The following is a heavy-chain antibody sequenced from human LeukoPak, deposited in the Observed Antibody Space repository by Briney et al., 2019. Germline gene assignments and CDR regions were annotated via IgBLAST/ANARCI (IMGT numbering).Heavy chain of an antibody. Sequence: SETLSLTCTVSGGSISSGGYYWSWIRQHPGKGLEWIGYIYYSGSTYYNPSLKSRVTISVDTSKNQFSLKLSSVTAADTAVYYCARDQHSSLDPWGQGTLVTVSS. CDR3: ARDQHSSLDP. CDR1: GGSISSGGYY. CDR2: IYYSGST. J-gene: IGHJ5*02. V-gene: IGHV4-31*03. D-gene: IGHD6-13*01.